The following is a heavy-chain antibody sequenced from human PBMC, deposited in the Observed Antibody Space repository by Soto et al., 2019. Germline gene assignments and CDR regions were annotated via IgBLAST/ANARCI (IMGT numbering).Heavy chain of an antibody. V-gene: IGHV2-5*02. Sequence: QITLKESGPTLVKPTQTLTLTCTFSAFSLSTGGVGVGWIRQPPETALEWLALIYWDDDKRYSPSLRSRLTITKDTSKNQVVLTMTNMDPVDTASYYCIQSRCGGDCLQSYASYYYYGMDVWGEGTTVTVSS. CDR1: AFSLSTGGVG. CDR3: IQSRCGGDCLQSYASYYYYGMDV. CDR2: IYWDDDK. D-gene: IGHD2-21*02. J-gene: IGHJ6*02.